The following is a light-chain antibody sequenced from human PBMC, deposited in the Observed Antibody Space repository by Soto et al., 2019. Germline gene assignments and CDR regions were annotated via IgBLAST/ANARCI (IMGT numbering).Light chain of an antibody. Sequence: DIQMTQSPSTLSASVGDRVTISCRASQSISSSLAWYQQKPVKAPNLLIYKASSLQGGVPSRFSGSGSGTEFTLTISSLQPDDFATYDCQQYNSYPFAFGPGTKVYIK. CDR3: QQYNSYPFA. J-gene: IGKJ3*01. CDR1: QSISSS. V-gene: IGKV1-5*03. CDR2: KAS.